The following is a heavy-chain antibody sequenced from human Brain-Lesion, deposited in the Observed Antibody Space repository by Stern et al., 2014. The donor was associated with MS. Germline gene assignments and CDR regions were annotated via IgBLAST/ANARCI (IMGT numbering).Heavy chain of an antibody. CDR1: GFTFDDYA. Sequence: EVQLVESGGGLVQPGRSLRLSCTASGFTFDDYAMHWVRQAPGKGLEWVSGISWYSGSISYADSVRGRFTISRDNANNSLYLSLNILRAEDTALYYCTKLAAAYRLVYYFDYWGQGTLVTVSS. D-gene: IGHD5-18*01. CDR3: TKLAAAYRLVYYFDY. V-gene: IGHV3-9*01. CDR2: ISWYSGSI. J-gene: IGHJ4*02.